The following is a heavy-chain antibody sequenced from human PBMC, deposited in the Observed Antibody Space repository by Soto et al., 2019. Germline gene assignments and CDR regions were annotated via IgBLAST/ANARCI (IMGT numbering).Heavy chain of an antibody. V-gene: IGHV3-30*18. CDR3: AKDLGYCTNGVCYTAQWFDP. D-gene: IGHD2-8*01. J-gene: IGHJ5*02. Sequence: GGSLRLSCAASGFTFSSYGMHWVRQAPGKGLEWVAVISYDGSNKYYADSVKGRFTISRDNSKNTLYLQMNSLRAEDTAVYYCAKDLGYCTNGVCYTAQWFDPWGQGTLVTVSS. CDR1: GFTFSSYG. CDR2: ISYDGSNK.